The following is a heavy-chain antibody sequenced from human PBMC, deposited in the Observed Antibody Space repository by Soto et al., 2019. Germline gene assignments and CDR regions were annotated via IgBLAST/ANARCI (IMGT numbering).Heavy chain of an antibody. V-gene: IGHV1-69*02. Sequence: QVQLVQSGAEVKKPGSSVKVSCKASGGPFSSYVLTWVRQAPGQGLEWMGRIIPMFGITDFAPKFQGRVTITADKSTTTAYMELSSLRSEDTAIYYCVRYRALNNAAVGMAYWGQGTLVTVSS. CDR2: IIPMFGIT. CDR1: GGPFSSYV. CDR3: VRYRALNNAAVGMAY. J-gene: IGHJ4*02. D-gene: IGHD6-13*01.